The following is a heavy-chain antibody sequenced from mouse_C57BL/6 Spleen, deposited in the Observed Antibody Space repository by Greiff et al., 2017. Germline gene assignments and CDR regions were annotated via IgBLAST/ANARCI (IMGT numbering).Heavy chain of an antibody. Sequence: QVQLQQSGPELVKPGASVKISCKASGYAFSSSWMNWVKQRPGKGLEWIGRIYPGDGDTNYNGKFKGKATLTADKSSSTAYMQLSSLTSEDSAVYFCARFPCITTVVATRYFDVWGTGTTVTVSS. CDR3: ARFPCITTVVATRYFDV. J-gene: IGHJ1*03. CDR1: GYAFSSSW. CDR2: IYPGDGDT. V-gene: IGHV1-82*01. D-gene: IGHD1-1*01.